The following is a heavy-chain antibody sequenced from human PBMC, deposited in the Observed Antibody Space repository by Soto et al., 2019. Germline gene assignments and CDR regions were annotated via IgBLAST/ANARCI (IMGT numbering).Heavy chain of an antibody. CDR1: GGTFSNYA. CDR3: ARDKARLQLGGNYYYIMDV. J-gene: IGHJ6*02. CDR2: IMPIFRTP. Sequence: QVQLVQSGAEVKKPGSSVKVSCKASGGTFSNYAISWVRQAPGQGLEWMGGIMPIFRTPDYAQKFQGRVTITADESTSTAYMEWSSLRSDDTGVYYCARDKARLQLGGNYYYIMDVWGQGTTVTVSS. D-gene: IGHD5-12*01. V-gene: IGHV1-69*12.